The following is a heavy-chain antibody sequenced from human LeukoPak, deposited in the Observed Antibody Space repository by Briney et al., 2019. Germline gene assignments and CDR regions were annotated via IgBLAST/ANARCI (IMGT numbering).Heavy chain of an antibody. CDR3: AKRPQSSGYYYADY. J-gene: IGHJ4*02. Sequence: PGGSLRLSCVASGFIFSSYGMSWVRQAPGKGLEWLSAINGDGSATAYADSVKGWFSIFRDNSKNTLYLHIDSPRAEDTAVYYCAKRPQSSGYYYADYWGQGTLVTVSS. D-gene: IGHD3-22*01. CDR2: INGDGSAT. CDR1: GFIFSSYG. V-gene: IGHV3-23*01.